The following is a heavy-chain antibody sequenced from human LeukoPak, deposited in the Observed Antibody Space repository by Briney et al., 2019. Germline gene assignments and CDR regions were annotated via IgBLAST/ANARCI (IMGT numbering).Heavy chain of an antibody. D-gene: IGHD3-22*01. Sequence: PGGSLRLSCTGSGFSFRIYAFSWVRQAPGKGLEWVSATGSNGVTYYADSVKGRFTISRDNSKNAMYLQMNGLRADDTAVYYCGIRDTSDYYVFWGQGTLVTVSS. CDR3: GIRDTSDYYVF. CDR2: TGSNGVT. CDR1: GFSFRIYA. J-gene: IGHJ4*02. V-gene: IGHV3-23*01.